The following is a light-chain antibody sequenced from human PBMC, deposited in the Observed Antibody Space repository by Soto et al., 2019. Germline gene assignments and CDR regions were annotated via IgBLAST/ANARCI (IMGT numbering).Light chain of an antibody. J-gene: IGLJ1*01. Sequence: QSALTQPPSASGSPGQSVAISCTGTSSDVGGQNYVSWYQQHPGKAPKLIIYAVTERPSGVPDRFSGSKSGNTASLTVSGLQTEDEAAYYCSSHAGNNNYVFGTGTKVTVL. CDR3: SSHAGNNNYV. CDR1: SSDVGGQNY. V-gene: IGLV2-8*01. CDR2: AVT.